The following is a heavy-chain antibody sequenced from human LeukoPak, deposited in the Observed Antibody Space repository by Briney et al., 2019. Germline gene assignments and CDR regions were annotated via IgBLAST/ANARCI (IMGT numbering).Heavy chain of an antibody. V-gene: IGHV4-34*01. Sequence: SETLSLTCAVYGGSFNGYFWSWLPQPPGKGLEWLGEINHSGSNNFNPSLKSRVTIPENQSKKHFSLTHNPATAADTAGLHFASLPNGWLQLGAFDIWGRGTMVTVSS. J-gene: IGHJ3*02. CDR3: ASLPNGWLQLGAFDI. D-gene: IGHD5-24*01. CDR2: INHSGSN. CDR1: GGSFNGYF.